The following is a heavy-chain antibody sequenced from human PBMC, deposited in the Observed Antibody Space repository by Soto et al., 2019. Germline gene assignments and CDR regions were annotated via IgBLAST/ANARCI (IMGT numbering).Heavy chain of an antibody. V-gene: IGHV5-10-1*01. Sequence: PGESLKISCKGSGYKFTDYWINRVRQKPGKGLEWMGRIDTSDSYTHYGPSFQGHVTISVDTSTTTAYLQWSSLEASDTAIYFCARTGNVLAGHIWFAPWGQGTPVTVSS. CDR3: ARTGNVLAGHIWFAP. J-gene: IGHJ5*02. CDR1: GYKFTDYW. CDR2: IDTSDSYT. D-gene: IGHD3-10*01.